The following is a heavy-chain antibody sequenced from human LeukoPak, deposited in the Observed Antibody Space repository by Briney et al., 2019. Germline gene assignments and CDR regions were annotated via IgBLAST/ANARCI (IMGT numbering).Heavy chain of an antibody. J-gene: IGHJ6*03. CDR2: ISPSGGST. CDR1: GYTFTSYY. Sequence: ASVKVSCKAFGYTFTSYYMHWVRQAPGQGLEWMGIISPSGGSTSYAQKFQGRVTMTRDTSTSTVYMELSSLRSEDTAVYYCARATWELLDYYYMDVWGKGTTVTVSS. D-gene: IGHD1-26*01. CDR3: ARATWELLDYYYMDV. V-gene: IGHV1-46*03.